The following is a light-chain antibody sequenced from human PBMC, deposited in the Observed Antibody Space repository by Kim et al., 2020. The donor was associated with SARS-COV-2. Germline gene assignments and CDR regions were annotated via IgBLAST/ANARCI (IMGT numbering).Light chain of an antibody. CDR3: QQYNNWSYT. CDR2: GAS. CDR1: QSVSSN. Sequence: SVSPGERATLSCRASQSVSSNLAWYQQKPGQAPRLLIYGASTRATGIPARCSGSGSGTEFTLTISSLQSEDFAVYYCQQYNNWSYTFGQGTKLEI. V-gene: IGKV3-15*01. J-gene: IGKJ2*01.